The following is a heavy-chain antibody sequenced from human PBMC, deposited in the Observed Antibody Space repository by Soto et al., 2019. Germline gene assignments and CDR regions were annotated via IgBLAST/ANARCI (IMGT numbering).Heavy chain of an antibody. CDR3: ALGPGSPRYFNGMDV. Sequence: EVHLVESGGGLVQPGVSLRLSCATSGFTLSNHDMYWVRQATGKSLEWVSAIGIGGDTDYPASVKGRFTISRQNAKNAFYLQMNNLSAAETAGYQCALGPGSPRYFNGMDVWGAGTTVSVSS. J-gene: IGHJ6*04. CDR2: IGIGGDT. V-gene: IGHV3-13*01. D-gene: IGHD3-10*01. CDR1: GFTLSNHD.